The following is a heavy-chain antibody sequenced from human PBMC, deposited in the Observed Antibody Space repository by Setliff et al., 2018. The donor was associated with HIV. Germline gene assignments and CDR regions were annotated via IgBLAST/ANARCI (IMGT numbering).Heavy chain of an antibody. CDR2: LHTGDGRT. J-gene: IGHJ4*02. V-gene: IGHV1-3*04. CDR3: VRRAAAAEVFDY. CDR1: GGTFTNSA. D-gene: IGHD2-2*01. Sequence: ASVKVSCKASGGTFTNSAIGWVRQAPGQRLEWMGWLHTGDGRTSYSVKLQGRVTFTRDTSASTAYLELSSLGSEDTAVYYCVRRAAAAEVFDYWGQGTLVTVSS.